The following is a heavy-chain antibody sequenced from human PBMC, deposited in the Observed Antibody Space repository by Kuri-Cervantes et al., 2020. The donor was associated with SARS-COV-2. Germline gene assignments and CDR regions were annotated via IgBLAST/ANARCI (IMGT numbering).Heavy chain of an antibody. D-gene: IGHD2-15*01. CDR2: ISYDETYK. CDR1: RFTFRNYG. V-gene: IGHV3-30*18. J-gene: IGHJ6*02. Sequence: LSLTCAASRFTFRNYGMHWVRQAPGKGLEWVALISYDETYKYYADSVEGRFTISRDNSKNTLYLQMSSLRAEDTAVYYCVKTLFPYCSGGSCSTPVIPRYGMDVWGQGTTVTVSS. CDR3: VKTLFPYCSGGSCSTPVIPRYGMDV.